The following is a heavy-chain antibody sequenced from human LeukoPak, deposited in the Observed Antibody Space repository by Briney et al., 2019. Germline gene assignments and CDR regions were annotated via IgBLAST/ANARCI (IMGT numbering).Heavy chain of an antibody. Sequence: ASVKVSCKASGYTFTNYGNSWVRQAPGQGLEWMGRISAYNGNTNYAQKFQGRVTMTTDTSTSTAYMELRSLRSDDTAMYYCARAPRGDVVVPDATCFDPWGQGTLVTVSS. CDR3: ARAPRGDVVVPDATCFDP. J-gene: IGHJ5*02. V-gene: IGHV1-18*01. D-gene: IGHD2-2*01. CDR1: GYTFTNYG. CDR2: ISAYNGNT.